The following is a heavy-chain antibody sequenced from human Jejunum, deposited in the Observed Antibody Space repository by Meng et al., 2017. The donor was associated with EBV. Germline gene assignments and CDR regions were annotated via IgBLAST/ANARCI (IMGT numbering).Heavy chain of an antibody. CDR3: ARSFGGIVADYFDY. Sequence: QVRRVESGAEVNVLWSLGKVSSNAFGGTFNNYAFSWGRQAPGKGVEWMGGVIPIFAKANYAQKFQGRVTITADKSTSTAYIGLRSLRSDDTAVYYCARSFGGIVADYFDYWGQGTLVTVSS. V-gene: IGHV1-69*06. CDR1: GGTFNNYA. J-gene: IGHJ4*02. D-gene: IGHD3-16*02. CDR2: VIPIFAKA.